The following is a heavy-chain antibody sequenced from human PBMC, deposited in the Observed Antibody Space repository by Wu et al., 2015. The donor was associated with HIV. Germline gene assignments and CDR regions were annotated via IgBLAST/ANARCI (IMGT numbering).Heavy chain of an antibody. CDR1: GGTFSSYA. CDR2: IIPIFGTA. V-gene: IGHV1-69*12. CDR3: ARDRGYCSSTSCYRGVFSLLVPTP. J-gene: IGHJ5*02. Sequence: QVQLVQSGAEVKKPGSSVKVSCKASGGTFSSYAISWVRQAPGQGLEWMGGIIPIFGTANYAQKFQGRVTITADESTSTAYMELSSLRSEDTAVYYCARDRGYCSSTSCYRGVFSLLVPTPWGQGTLVTVSS. D-gene: IGHD2-2*02.